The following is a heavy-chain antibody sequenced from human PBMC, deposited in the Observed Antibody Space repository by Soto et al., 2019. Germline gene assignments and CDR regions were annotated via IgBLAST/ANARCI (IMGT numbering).Heavy chain of an antibody. CDR1: GGTFSSYA. CDR3: ARQGHNWNYVPSEYYFDY. D-gene: IGHD1-7*01. J-gene: IGHJ4*02. CDR2: IIPIFGTA. V-gene: IGHV1-69*06. Sequence: SVKVSCKASGGTFSSYAISWVRQAPGQGLEWMGGIIPIFGTANYAQKFQGRVTITADKSTSTAYMELSSLRSEDTAVYYCARQGHNWNYVPSEYYFDYWGQGTLVTV.